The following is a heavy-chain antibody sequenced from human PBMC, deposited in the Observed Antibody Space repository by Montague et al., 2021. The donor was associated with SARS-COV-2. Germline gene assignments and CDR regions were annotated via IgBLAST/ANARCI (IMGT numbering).Heavy chain of an antibody. CDR3: GRGVVAATPVVDY. CDR2: IYASGGT. Sequence: SDTLSLTRTVSGDSISSFYWNWIRQPAGKGLEWIGRIYASGGTNYNPSLKSRVTMSVDTSKNQFSLKLNSVTAADTAVYYCGRGVVAATPVVDYWGRGTLVTVSS. CDR1: GDSISSFY. D-gene: IGHD2-15*01. J-gene: IGHJ4*02. V-gene: IGHV4-4*07.